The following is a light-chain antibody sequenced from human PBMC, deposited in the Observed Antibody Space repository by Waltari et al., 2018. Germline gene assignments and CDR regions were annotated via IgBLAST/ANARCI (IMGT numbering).Light chain of an antibody. CDR3: MQATHWPRT. V-gene: IGKV2-30*02. CDR2: KVY. J-gene: IGKJ2*01. CDR1: QSLVHSDGKTY. Sequence: QSLVHSDGKTYLNWFQQRPGQSPRRLSCKVYKRYSGVTGGLTCSLSGTDFTLNISRLEAEDVGVYYCMQATHWPRTFGQGTRLEI.